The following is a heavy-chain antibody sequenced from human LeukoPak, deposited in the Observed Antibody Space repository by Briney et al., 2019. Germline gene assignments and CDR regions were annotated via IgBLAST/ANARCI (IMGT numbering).Heavy chain of an antibody. CDR2: IYSGGST. V-gene: IGHV3-66*01. Sequence: GGSLRLSCAASGFTVSSNYMSWVRQAPGKGLEWVSVIYSGGSTYYADSVKGRFTISRDNSKNTLYLQMNSLRAEDTAVYYCAKDGGVAVAASDFDSWGQGTLVTVSS. J-gene: IGHJ4*02. CDR1: GFTVSSNY. D-gene: IGHD6-19*01. CDR3: AKDGGVAVAASDFDS.